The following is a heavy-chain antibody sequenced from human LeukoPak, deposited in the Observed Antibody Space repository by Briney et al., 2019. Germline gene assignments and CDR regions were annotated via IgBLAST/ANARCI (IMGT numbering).Heavy chain of an antibody. CDR3: ARGSTIFGVVSGDDWYFDL. J-gene: IGHJ2*01. CDR1: GGSISSGDYY. V-gene: IGHV4-61*08. CDR2: IYYSGST. Sequence: TSETLSLTCTVSGGSISSGDYYWSWIRQPPGKGLEWIGYIYYSGSTNYNPSLKSRVTISVDTSKNQFSLKLSSVTAADTAVYYCARGSTIFGVVSGDDWYFDLWGRGTLVTVSS. D-gene: IGHD3-3*01.